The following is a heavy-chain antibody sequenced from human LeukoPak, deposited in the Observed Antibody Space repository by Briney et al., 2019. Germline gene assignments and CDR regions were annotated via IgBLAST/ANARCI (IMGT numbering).Heavy chain of an antibody. CDR1: GFSFSRYW. Sequence: GGSLRLSCAGSGFSFSRYWMAWVRQAPGKGLEWVASINQDVSRIHYVDSVKGRFTISRDNAKNSLFLQMNSLRVEDTAVYFCARLKDDVTKFDYWGQGTLVTVSP. D-gene: IGHD2-8*01. V-gene: IGHV3-7*01. J-gene: IGHJ4*02. CDR3: ARLKDDVTKFDY. CDR2: INQDVSRI.